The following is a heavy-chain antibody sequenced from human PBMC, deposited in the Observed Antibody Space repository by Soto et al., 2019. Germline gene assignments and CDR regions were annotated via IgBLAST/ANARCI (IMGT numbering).Heavy chain of an antibody. Sequence: QVQLVESGGGVVQPGRSLRLSCAASGFTFSSYAMHWVRQAPGKGLECVAVISYDGSNKYYADSVKGRFTISRDNSKNTLYLQMNSLRAEDTAVYYCASSGDVDTAMDGDWFDPWGQGTLVTVSS. CDR2: ISYDGSNK. J-gene: IGHJ5*02. CDR1: GFTFSSYA. CDR3: ASSGDVDTAMDGDWFDP. V-gene: IGHV3-30-3*01. D-gene: IGHD5-18*01.